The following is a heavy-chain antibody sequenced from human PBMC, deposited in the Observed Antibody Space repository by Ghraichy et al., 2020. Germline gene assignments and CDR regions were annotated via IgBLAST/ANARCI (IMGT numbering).Heavy chain of an antibody. D-gene: IGHD2-21*01. CDR1: GVSISSTSYY. V-gene: IGHV4-39*01. Sequence: ETLSLTCTVSGVSISSTSYYWGWIRQPPGKGLEWIGSVYYSGSTYDNPSLKSRLTISVDTSKNQFSLKLTSVTAADTAVYYCASARIVVVFGARNYNWFDPGGQGTLVTVSS. CDR3: ASARIVVVFGARNYNWFDP. CDR2: VYYSGST. J-gene: IGHJ5*02.